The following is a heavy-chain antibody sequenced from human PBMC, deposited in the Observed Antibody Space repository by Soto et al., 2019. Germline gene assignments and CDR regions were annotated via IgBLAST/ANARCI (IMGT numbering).Heavy chain of an antibody. V-gene: IGHV4-34*01. D-gene: IGHD1-26*01. CDR2: INHSGST. CDR1: GGSFSGYY. Sequence: SETLSLTCAVYGGSFSGYYWSWIRQPPGKGLEWIGEINHSGSTNYDPSLKSRVTISVDTSKNQFSLKLSSVTAADTAVYYCASFRRSKGYYYYGMDVWGQGTTVTVSS. J-gene: IGHJ6*02. CDR3: ASFRRSKGYYYYGMDV.